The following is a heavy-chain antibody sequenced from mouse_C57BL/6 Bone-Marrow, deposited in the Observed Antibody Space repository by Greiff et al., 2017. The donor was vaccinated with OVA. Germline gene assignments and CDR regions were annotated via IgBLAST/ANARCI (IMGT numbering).Heavy chain of an antibody. J-gene: IGHJ4*01. D-gene: IGHD2-4*01. Sequence: EVKLQESGPGLVKPSQSLSLTCSVTGYSITSGYYWNWIRQFPGNKLEWMGYISYDGSDNYNPSLKNRISITRDTSKNQFFLKLNSVTTEDTATYYCNYDHYAMDYWGQGTSVPVSS. CDR1: GYSITSGYY. CDR2: ISYDGSD. V-gene: IGHV3-6*01. CDR3: NYDHYAMDY.